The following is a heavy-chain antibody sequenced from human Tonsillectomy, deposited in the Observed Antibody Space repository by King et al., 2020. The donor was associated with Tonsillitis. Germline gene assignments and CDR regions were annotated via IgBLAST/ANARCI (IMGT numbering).Heavy chain of an antibody. CDR3: ARAYYGDYRYWFDP. Sequence: VQLVQSGGGLVQPGGSLRLSCAASGFTFSNYVMTWVRQAPGKGLEWVSSISGSGDTTYYADSVKGRFTISRDNSKNTLYLQMNSLRAEDTAVYYCARAYYGDYRYWFDPWGQGTLVTVSS. CDR1: GFTFSNYV. J-gene: IGHJ5*02. D-gene: IGHD4-17*01. CDR2: ISGSGDTT. V-gene: IGHV3-23*04.